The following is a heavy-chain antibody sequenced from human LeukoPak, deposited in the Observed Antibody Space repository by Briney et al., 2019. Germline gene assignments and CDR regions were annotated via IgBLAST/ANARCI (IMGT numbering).Heavy chain of an antibody. CDR3: ARDDTGVIRGIRFHY. V-gene: IGHV4-4*02. J-gene: IGHJ4*02. D-gene: IGHD3-10*01. CDR2: IYHSGST. Sequence: SETLSLTCTVSGASISSGYWWSWVRQPPGKGLEWIGEIYHSGSTNHNPSLKSRVTISVDKSKSQFSLNLSSVTAADTAVYYCARDDTGVIRGIRFHYWGQGTLVTVSS. CDR1: GASISSGYW.